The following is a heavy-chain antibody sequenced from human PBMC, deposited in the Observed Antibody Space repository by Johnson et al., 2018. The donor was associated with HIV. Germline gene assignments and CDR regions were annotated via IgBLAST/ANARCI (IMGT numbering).Heavy chain of an antibody. CDR1: GFTISSNY. V-gene: IGHV3-66*03. CDR2: IYSGGNT. J-gene: IGHJ3*02. D-gene: IGHD3-22*01. Sequence: VQLVESGGALIQPGGSLRLSCAASGFTISSNYMSWVRQAPGKGLEWVSVIYSGGNTYYADSVKGRFTISRDNSKNTLHLQMNSLKPEDTAVYYCARDGPQYYYDSSGHAFDIWGQGTMVTVSS. CDR3: ARDGPQYYYDSSGHAFDI.